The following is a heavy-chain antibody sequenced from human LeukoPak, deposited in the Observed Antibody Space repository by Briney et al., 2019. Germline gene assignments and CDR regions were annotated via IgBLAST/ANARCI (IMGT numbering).Heavy chain of an antibody. V-gene: IGHV3-33*01. CDR1: GFTFTNYG. Sequence: PGRSLGLSCTTSGFTFTNYGINWVRQAPGKGLEWVAAIWYDGSKTSYTDYVKGRFTVSRDISKNTVYLQMNSLRDEDTAVYYCARERRGYCSSTSCLNWFDPWGQGTLVTVSS. D-gene: IGHD2-2*01. J-gene: IGHJ5*02. CDR3: ARERRGYCSSTSCLNWFDP. CDR2: IWYDGSKT.